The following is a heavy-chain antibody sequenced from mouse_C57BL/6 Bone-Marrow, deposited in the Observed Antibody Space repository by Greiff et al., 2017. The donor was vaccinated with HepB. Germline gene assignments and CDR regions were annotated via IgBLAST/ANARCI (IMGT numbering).Heavy chain of an antibody. D-gene: IGHD3-2*02. V-gene: IGHV5-4*01. CDR2: ISDGGSYT. CDR3: AREGDSSGYVGY. J-gene: IGHJ2*01. CDR1: GFTFSSYA. Sequence: EVKLMESGGGLVKPGGSLKLSCAASGFTFSSYAMSWVRQTPEKRLEWVATISDGGSYTYYPDNVKGRFTISRDNAKNNLYLQMSHLKSEDTAMYYCAREGDSSGYVGYWGQGTTLTVSS.